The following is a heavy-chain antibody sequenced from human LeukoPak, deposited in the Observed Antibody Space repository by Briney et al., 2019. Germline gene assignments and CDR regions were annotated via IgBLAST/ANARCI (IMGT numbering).Heavy chain of an antibody. Sequence: SQTLSLTCTVSSGSISSGDYYWTWIRQPPGKGLECIGYIYNSGSTNYNPSLKSRVTTSVDTSKNQFTLKLSSVTAADTAVYYCATLRVDTAMGEDYWGQGTLVTVSS. J-gene: IGHJ4*02. CDR2: IYNSGST. D-gene: IGHD5-18*01. CDR1: SGSISSGDYY. CDR3: ATLRVDTAMGEDY. V-gene: IGHV4-61*08.